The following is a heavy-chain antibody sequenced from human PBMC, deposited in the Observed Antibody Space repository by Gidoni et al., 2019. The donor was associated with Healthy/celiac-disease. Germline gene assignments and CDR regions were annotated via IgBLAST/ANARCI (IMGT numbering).Heavy chain of an antibody. J-gene: IGHJ4*02. CDR3: AGDIVVVPAAIEAVFDY. D-gene: IGHD2-2*01. CDR2: ISGSGGST. CDR1: GFTFSSYA. V-gene: IGHV3-23*01. Sequence: EVQLLESGGGLVQPGGSLRLSCAASGFTFSSYAMSWVRQAPGKGLEWVSAISGSGGSTYYADSVKGRFTISRDNSKNTLYLQMNSLRAEDTAVYYCAGDIVVVPAAIEAVFDYWGQGTLVTVSS.